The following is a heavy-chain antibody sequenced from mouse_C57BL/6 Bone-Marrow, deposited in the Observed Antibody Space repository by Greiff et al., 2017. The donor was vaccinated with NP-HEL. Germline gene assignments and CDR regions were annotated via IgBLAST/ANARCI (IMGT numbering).Heavy chain of an antibody. CDR2: ISYDGSN. V-gene: IGHV3-6*01. CDR3: ARAYGNYLDY. D-gene: IGHD2-10*02. Sequence: EVQLQESGPGLVKPSQSLSLTCSVTGYSITSGYYWNWIRRFPGHKLEWVGSISYDGSNNYSPSLKNRISITRDTSKNQFCLKLNSVTAEETATYYCARAYGNYLDYWGQGTTLTVSS. J-gene: IGHJ2*01. CDR1: GYSITSGYY.